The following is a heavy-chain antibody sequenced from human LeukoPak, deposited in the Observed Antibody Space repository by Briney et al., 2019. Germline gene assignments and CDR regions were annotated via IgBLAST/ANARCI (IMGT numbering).Heavy chain of an antibody. D-gene: IGHD3-22*01. CDR2: ISSSGTYI. CDR3: ARDHYYDSSGYSYGMDV. V-gene: IGHV3-21*01. Sequence: PGGSLRLSCGASGFTFSTYDMNWVRQAPGKGLEWVSCISSSGTYISYVDSLKGRFTISRDSAKNSLYLQMNSLRAEDTAVYYCARDHYYDSSGYSYGMDVWGQGTTVTVSS. J-gene: IGHJ6*02. CDR1: GFTFSTYD.